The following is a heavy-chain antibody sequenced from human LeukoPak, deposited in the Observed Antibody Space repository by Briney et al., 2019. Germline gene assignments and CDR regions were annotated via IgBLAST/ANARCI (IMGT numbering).Heavy chain of an antibody. Sequence: SETLSLTCTVSGGSINSYFWSWIRQPPGKGLEWIGYVYYSGSANYNPSLKSRVTISVDTSKIQFSLKLSSVTTADTAMYYCARGSYYYGSGSWEYYFDYWGQGTLVTVSS. CDR2: VYYSGSA. CDR3: ARGSYYYGSGSWEYYFDY. CDR1: GGSINSYF. J-gene: IGHJ4*02. V-gene: IGHV4-59*12. D-gene: IGHD3-10*01.